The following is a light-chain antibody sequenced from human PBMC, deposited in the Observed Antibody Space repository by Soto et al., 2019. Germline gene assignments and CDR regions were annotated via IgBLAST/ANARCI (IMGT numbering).Light chain of an antibody. CDR2: SAS. V-gene: IGKV1-27*01. CDR1: QDIDNY. Sequence: DIQMTQSPSSLSASVGDRVTITCRASQDIDNYLAWYQQKPGRAPKLLIYSASTLESAVPPRFSGSGSGTDFTLTIRSLQPEDVSTSYYQKYDNGIHTYVPGTTVDIK. J-gene: IGKJ3*01. CDR3: QKYDNGIHT.